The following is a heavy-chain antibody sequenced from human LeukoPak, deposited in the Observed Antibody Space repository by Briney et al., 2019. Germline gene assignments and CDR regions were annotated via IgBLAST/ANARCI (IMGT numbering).Heavy chain of an antibody. V-gene: IGHV3-23*01. CDR2: ISGSGGST. J-gene: IGHJ6*03. CDR3: AKYSGYEYYYHYYMDV. CDR1: GFTFSSYW. Sequence: GGSLRLSCAASGFTFSSYWMSWVRQAPGKGLEWVSAISGSGGSTYYADSVKGRFTISRDNSKNTLYLQINSLRAEDTAVYYCAKYSGYEYYYHYYMDVWGKGTTVTISS. D-gene: IGHD5-12*01.